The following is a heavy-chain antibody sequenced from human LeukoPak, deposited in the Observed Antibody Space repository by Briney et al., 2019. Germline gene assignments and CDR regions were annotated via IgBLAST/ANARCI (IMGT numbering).Heavy chain of an antibody. Sequence: SETLSLTCTVSGDSISSGGYYWSWIRQPAGKGLEWIGRIYTSGSTNYNPSLKSRVTISVDTSKNQFSLKLSSVTAADTAVYYCARNPGIAVAGSSYYFDYWGQGTLVTVSS. CDR3: ARNPGIAVAGSSYYFDY. J-gene: IGHJ4*02. CDR1: GDSISSGGYY. V-gene: IGHV4-61*02. D-gene: IGHD6-19*01. CDR2: IYTSGST.